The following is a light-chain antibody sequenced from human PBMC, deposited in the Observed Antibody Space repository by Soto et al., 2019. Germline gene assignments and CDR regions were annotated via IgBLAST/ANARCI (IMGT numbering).Light chain of an antibody. CDR3: QQYNSSPLT. J-gene: IGKJ4*01. V-gene: IGKV1-5*03. CDR1: QSISSW. CDR2: KAS. Sequence: DIQMTQSPSTLSASVGDRVTITCRASQSISSWLAWYQQKPGKAPKLLIYKASSLESGVPSRFSGSGSGTEFTLTISSLQPDDFATYYCQQYNSSPLTFAGGTQVEIK.